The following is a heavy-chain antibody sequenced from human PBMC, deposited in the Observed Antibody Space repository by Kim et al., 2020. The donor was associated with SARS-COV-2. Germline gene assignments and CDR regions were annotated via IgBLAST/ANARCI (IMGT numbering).Heavy chain of an antibody. D-gene: IGHD4-4*01. CDR2: ISSSGYT. CDR3: ARSLSDYDYSGYYNH. V-gene: IGHV4-61*01. CDR1: GVSVSSDSYY. Sequence: SETLSLTCTVSGVSVSSDSYYWVWIRQPPGKGLEWIGYISSSGYTHYSPSLRSRVIVSLETSKNQFSLSLTSVTAADTAIYFCARSLSDYDYSGYYNHWG. J-gene: IGHJ1*01.